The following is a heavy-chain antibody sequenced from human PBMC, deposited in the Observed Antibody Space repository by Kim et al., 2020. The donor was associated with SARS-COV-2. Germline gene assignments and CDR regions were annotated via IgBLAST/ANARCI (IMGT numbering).Heavy chain of an antibody. CDR2: GNG. J-gene: IGHJ4*02. CDR3: ARGAPGSLDY. Sequence: GNGRYLQKFQGRVTIARDTSASTAYMELSSLRSEDTAVYYCARGAPGSLDYWGQGTLVTVSS. V-gene: IGHV1-3*01.